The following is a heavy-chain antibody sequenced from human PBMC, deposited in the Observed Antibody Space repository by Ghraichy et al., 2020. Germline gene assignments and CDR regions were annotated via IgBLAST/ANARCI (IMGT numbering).Heavy chain of an antibody. Sequence: ASVKVSCKASGYTFTSYGISWVRQAPGQGLEWMGWISAYNGNTNYAQKLQGRVTMTTDTSTSTAYMELRSLRSDDTAVYYCARVLGYDFWSGLLNYFDYWGQGTLVTVSS. J-gene: IGHJ4*02. CDR1: GYTFTSYG. D-gene: IGHD3-3*01. CDR3: ARVLGYDFWSGLLNYFDY. V-gene: IGHV1-18*01. CDR2: ISAYNGNT.